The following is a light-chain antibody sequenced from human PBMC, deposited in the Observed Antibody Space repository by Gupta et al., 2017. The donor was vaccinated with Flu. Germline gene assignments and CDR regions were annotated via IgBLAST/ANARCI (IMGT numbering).Light chain of an antibody. CDR2: CVS. V-gene: IGLV2-23*02. Sequence: QSALTQPASVSGSPGPSITISFTGTSRDVGSYNLVSCYQHHPGKAPKLMIYCVSKRPTGVSNLFSGSKSANTASLTISGRQAEDEDDYDCCAYAGSSVVFGGGTKLTVL. CDR1: SRDVGSYNL. CDR3: CAYAGSSVV. J-gene: IGLJ2*01.